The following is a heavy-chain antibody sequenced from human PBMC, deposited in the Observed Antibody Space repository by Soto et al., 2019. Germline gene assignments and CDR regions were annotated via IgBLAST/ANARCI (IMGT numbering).Heavy chain of an antibody. CDR3: ARIEYSSSE. CDR1: GGSISSNNW. Sequence: PSEPLSLTCAVSGGSISSNNWWIWFRQPPGKGLEWIGEIYHTGSSTYNPSLESRVTISVDTSKNQFSLKLSPVTAADTAVYYCARIEYSSSEWGQGTLVTVSS. V-gene: IGHV4-4*02. CDR2: IYHTGSS. J-gene: IGHJ4*02. D-gene: IGHD6-6*01.